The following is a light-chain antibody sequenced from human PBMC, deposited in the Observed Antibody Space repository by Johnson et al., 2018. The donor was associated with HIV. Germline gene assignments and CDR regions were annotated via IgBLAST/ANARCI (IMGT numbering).Light chain of an antibody. CDR1: SSNIGNNY. CDR3: GTWDSSLSARV. J-gene: IGLJ1*01. CDR2: DNN. Sequence: QSVLTQPPSVSAAPGQKVTISCSGSSSNIGNNYVSWYQHLPGTAPKLLTYDNNKRPSGIPDRFSGSKSGTSATLGITGLQTGDEADYYCGTWDSSLSARVFGTGTKVTVL. V-gene: IGLV1-51*01.